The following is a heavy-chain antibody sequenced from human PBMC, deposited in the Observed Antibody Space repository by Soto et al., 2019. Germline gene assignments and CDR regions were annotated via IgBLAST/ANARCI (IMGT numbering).Heavy chain of an antibody. D-gene: IGHD4-17*01. CDR1: GGYLSNYY. J-gene: IGHJ6*02. CDR2: IYSGST. CDR3: ARDRVSYSGDYPYYYGMDV. V-gene: IGHV4-59*12. Sequence: QVQLQGSGPGLVKPSETLSLICTVSGGYLSNYYWSWIRQTPGRRLEWIGYIYSGSTHYNPSLKSRVTFSLDTSKNEFSLKLSSVTAADTAVYYCARDRVSYSGDYPYYYGMDVWGQGTTVTVSS.